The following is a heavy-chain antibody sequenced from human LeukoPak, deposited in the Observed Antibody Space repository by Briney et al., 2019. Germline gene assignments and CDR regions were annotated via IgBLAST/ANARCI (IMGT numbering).Heavy chain of an antibody. D-gene: IGHD3-10*01. J-gene: IGHJ4*02. Sequence: GGSLRLSCAASGFIFSNFPMTWVRQTPGKGLEWVSVIYSGGSTYYADSVEGRFTISRDNSKNTLYLQMNSLRSEDTAVYYCARDNIAGSGSSDWGQGTLVTVST. CDR3: ARDNIAGSGSSD. CDR2: IYSGGST. CDR1: GFIFSNFP. V-gene: IGHV3-66*01.